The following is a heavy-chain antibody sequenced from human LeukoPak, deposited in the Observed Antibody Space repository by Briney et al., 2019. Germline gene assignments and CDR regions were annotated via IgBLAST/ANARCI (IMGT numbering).Heavy chain of an antibody. CDR1: GFTFGDYL. CDR3: TRVVFRFLEWLSTYMDV. V-gene: IGHV3-49*04. CDR2: IRTNAYGGTT. J-gene: IGHJ6*03. D-gene: IGHD3-3*01. Sequence: GGSLRLSCTTSGFTFGDYLMSWVRQAPGKGLEWVGFIRTNAYGGTTEYAASVKGRFTIPRDDSKSIAYLQMNSLKTEDTAVYYCTRVVFRFLEWLSTYMDVWGKGTTVTVSS.